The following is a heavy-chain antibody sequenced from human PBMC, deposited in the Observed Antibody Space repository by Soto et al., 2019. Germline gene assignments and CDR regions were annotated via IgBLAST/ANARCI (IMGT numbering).Heavy chain of an antibody. D-gene: IGHD3-3*01. CDR1: GFTFDKVW. Sequence: EVQLVESGGGLVKPGGSLRLSCAVSGFTFDKVWMNWVRQAPGKGLEWVGRIKSKTDGGTTDYAAPVKGRFTISRDDSKNMLDLQMNRLKTEDTSMDFCTTGRDDLTYGGQGTLFTVSS. CDR3: TTGRDDLTY. J-gene: IGHJ4*02. V-gene: IGHV3-15*07. CDR2: IKSKTDGGTT.